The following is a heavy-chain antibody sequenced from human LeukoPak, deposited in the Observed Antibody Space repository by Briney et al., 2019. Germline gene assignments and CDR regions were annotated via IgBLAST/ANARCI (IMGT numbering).Heavy chain of an antibody. CDR3: ANHLACGSTSCPSFDD. V-gene: IGHV3-23*01. Sequence: PRGSLRLSCAASGFTFSSYAMSWVRQAPGKGLEWVSAISGSGGSTYYADSVKGRFTISRDNSKNTLYLQMNSLRADDTAVYYCANHLACGSTSCPSFDDWGQGTLVTVSS. CDR1: GFTFSSYA. D-gene: IGHD2-2*01. J-gene: IGHJ4*02. CDR2: ISGSGGST.